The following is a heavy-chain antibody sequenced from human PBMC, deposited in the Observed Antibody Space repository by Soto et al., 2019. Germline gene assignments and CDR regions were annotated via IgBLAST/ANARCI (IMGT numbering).Heavy chain of an antibody. D-gene: IGHD3-3*01. CDR3: ARGHRRGIFGVPPNWFDP. J-gene: IGHJ5*02. Sequence: SETLSLTCAVYGGSFSGYYWSWIRQPPGKGLEWIGEINHSGSTNYNPSLKSRVTISVDTSKNQFSLKLSSVTAADTAVYYCARGHRRGIFGVPPNWFDPWGQGTLVTVSS. CDR1: GGSFSGYY. V-gene: IGHV4-34*01. CDR2: INHSGST.